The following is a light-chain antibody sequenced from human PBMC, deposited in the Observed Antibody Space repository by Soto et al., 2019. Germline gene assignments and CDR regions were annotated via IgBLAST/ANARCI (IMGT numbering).Light chain of an antibody. V-gene: IGKV1-27*01. CDR2: AAS. CDR3: QKYNSAPFP. CDR1: QGISNY. Sequence: DILMTQSPSYLSASVGDRVTITCRASQGISNYLAWYQQKPGKVPKLLIYAASTLQSGVPSRFSGSGSGTDFTLTISSLSPDDVATYYCQKYNSAPFPCGSWSKVDIK. J-gene: IGKJ3*01.